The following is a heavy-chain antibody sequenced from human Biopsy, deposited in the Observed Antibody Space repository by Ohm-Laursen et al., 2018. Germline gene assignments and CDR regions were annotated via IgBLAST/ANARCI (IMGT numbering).Heavy chain of an antibody. CDR3: ARETNSTGWPYYYFYGMDV. V-gene: IGHV4-59*01. J-gene: IGHJ6*02. CDR2: IYYSGST. D-gene: IGHD2/OR15-2a*01. CDR1: GVSISSDY. Sequence: SETLSLTCTVSGVSISSDYWSWIRQTPGKGLEWIGYIYYSGSTNYNPSLKSRVTISVDTSKNQFSLRLNSVTAADTAVYYCARETNSTGWPYYYFYGMDVWGQGTTVTVSS.